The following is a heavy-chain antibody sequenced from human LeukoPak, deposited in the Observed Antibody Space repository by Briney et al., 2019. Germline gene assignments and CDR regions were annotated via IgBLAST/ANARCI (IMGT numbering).Heavy chain of an antibody. V-gene: IGHV3-15*01. D-gene: IGHD2/OR15-2a*01. CDR2: IKNNADGGTP. CDR1: GFSFMNAC. CDR3: TTFYHEYSPY. Sequence: PGGSLRLSCAASGFSFMNACMIWVRQAPGKGLEWVARIKNNADGGTPDYAATARGSFSSSKANSKNTLHLHMKSLETEDTAVYYCTTFYHEYSPYWGRGTLVTVSS. J-gene: IGHJ4*02.